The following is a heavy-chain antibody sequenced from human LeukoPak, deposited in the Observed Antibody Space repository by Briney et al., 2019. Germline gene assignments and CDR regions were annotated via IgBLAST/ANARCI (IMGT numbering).Heavy chain of an antibody. V-gene: IGHV3-23*01. D-gene: IGHD6-13*01. Sequence: GGSLRLSCAASGFTFSSHAMSWVRQAPGKGLEWVSGISGSGGSTYYADSVKGRFTISRDNSKNTLYLQMNSLRAEDTAVYYCAKVAYSSSWPNWFDPWGQGTLVTVSS. CDR3: AKVAYSSSWPNWFDP. CDR2: ISGSGGST. CDR1: GFTFSSHA. J-gene: IGHJ5*02.